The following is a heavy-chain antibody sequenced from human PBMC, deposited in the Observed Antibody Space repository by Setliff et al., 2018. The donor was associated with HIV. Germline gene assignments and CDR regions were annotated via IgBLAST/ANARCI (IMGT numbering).Heavy chain of an antibody. CDR1: GFTFRTFA. J-gene: IGHJ4*02. CDR2: ITFDGSDI. V-gene: IGHV3-30*01. D-gene: IGHD3-16*01. Sequence: PGGSLRLSCVASGFTFRTFAMHWVRQAPGKGLEWVSVITFDGSDIHYADSVKGRFTISRDNSKNTLYLQMNSLRVEDAAVYYCAKDLGLREGSSPFDNWGQGTLVTVS. CDR3: AKDLGLREGSSPFDN.